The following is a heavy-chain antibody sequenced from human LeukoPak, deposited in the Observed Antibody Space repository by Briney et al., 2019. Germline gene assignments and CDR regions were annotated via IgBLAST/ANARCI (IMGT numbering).Heavy chain of an antibody. CDR1: GGTFSSYA. CDR3: AFGVTEYCGSTSCFDAFDI. CDR2: IIPIFGTA. D-gene: IGHD2-2*01. J-gene: IGHJ3*02. Sequence: SVKVSCKASGGTFSSYAISWVRQAPGQGLEWMGGIIPIFGTANYAQKFQGRVTITADESTSTAYMELSSLRSEDTAVYYCAFGVTEYCGSTSCFDAFDIWGQGTMVTVSS. V-gene: IGHV1-69*13.